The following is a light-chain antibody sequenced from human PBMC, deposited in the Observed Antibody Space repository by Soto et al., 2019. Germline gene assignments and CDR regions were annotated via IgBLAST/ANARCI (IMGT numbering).Light chain of an antibody. V-gene: IGLV2-23*01. Sequence: QSALTQPASVSGSPGQSITISCTGTSSDVGSHNFVSWYQQHPGKAPKLMIYEGSKRPSGVSNRFSGSKSGNTASLTISGLQAEDEADYYCCSYAGSSTWVFGTGTKLTVL. J-gene: IGLJ1*01. CDR3: CSYAGSSTWV. CDR2: EGS. CDR1: SSDVGSHNF.